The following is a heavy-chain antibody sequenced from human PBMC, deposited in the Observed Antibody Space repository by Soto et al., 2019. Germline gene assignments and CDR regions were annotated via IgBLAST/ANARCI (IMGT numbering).Heavy chain of an antibody. CDR1: GFTFSDYY. CDR2: ISSSSSYT. J-gene: IGHJ4*02. D-gene: IGHD2-15*01. V-gene: IGHV3-11*06. Sequence: QVQLVESGGGLVKPGGSLRLSCAAFGFTFSDYYMSWIRQAPGKGLEWVSYISSSSSYTNYADSVKGRFTISRDNAKNSLYLQMNSLRAEDTAVYYCARVFSFGGHDYWGQGTLVTVSS. CDR3: ARVFSFGGHDY.